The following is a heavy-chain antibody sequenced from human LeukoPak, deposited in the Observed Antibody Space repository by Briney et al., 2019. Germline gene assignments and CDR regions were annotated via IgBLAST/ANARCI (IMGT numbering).Heavy chain of an antibody. D-gene: IGHD4-17*01. CDR1: GGSISSYY. CDR3: ARGAYGDPTSFDY. J-gene: IGHJ4*02. V-gene: IGHV4-59*01. CDR2: IYYSGST. Sequence: SETLSLTCTVSGGSISSYYWSWLRQPPGKGLEWIGYIYYSGSTKYNPSLKSRVTISVDTSKNQFSLKLSSVTAADTAVYYCARGAYGDPTSFDYWGQGTLVTVSS.